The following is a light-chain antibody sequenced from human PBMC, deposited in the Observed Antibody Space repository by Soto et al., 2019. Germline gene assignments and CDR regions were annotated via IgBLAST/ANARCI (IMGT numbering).Light chain of an antibody. J-gene: IGKJ1*01. CDR2: GTS. V-gene: IGKV3-20*01. CDR3: QQYVSWT. Sequence: IVLTQSPATLSVSPGESATLSCRASQTISSNYLAWYQQKPGQAPSLLIYGTSSRATGIPDRFSGSGSGTDVTLTSSRLEPEDSAIYYCQQYVSWTFGQGTKVEIK. CDR1: QTISSNY.